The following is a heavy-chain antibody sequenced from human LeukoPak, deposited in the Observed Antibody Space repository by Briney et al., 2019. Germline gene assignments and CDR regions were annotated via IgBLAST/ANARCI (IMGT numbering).Heavy chain of an antibody. CDR3: AREGDDILTGYSFDAFDV. Sequence: PSETLSLTCTVSGGSISSYYWSWIRQPAGKGLEWIGRMYISGSTNYNPSLKSRVTMSVDTSKNQFSLKLNSVTAADTAVYYCAREGDDILTGYSFDAFDVWGQGTMVTVS. D-gene: IGHD3-9*01. V-gene: IGHV4-4*07. J-gene: IGHJ3*01. CDR2: MYISGST. CDR1: GGSISSYY.